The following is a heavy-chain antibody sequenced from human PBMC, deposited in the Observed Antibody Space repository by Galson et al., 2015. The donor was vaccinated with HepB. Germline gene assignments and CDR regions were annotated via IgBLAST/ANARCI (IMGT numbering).Heavy chain of an antibody. V-gene: IGHV3-53*01. Sequence: SLRLSCAASGFTVSSNYMSWVRQAPGKGLEWVSVIYSGGSTYYADSVKGRFTISRDNSKNTLYLQMNSLRAEDTAVYYCARVGAIDRHFDYWGQGTLVTVSS. CDR3: ARVGAIDRHFDY. CDR1: GFTVSSNY. CDR2: IYSGGST. D-gene: IGHD1-26*01. J-gene: IGHJ4*02.